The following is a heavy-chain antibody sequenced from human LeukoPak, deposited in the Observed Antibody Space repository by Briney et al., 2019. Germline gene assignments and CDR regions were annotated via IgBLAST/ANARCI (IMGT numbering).Heavy chain of an antibody. CDR2: ISGSGGST. J-gene: IGHJ1*01. Sequence: GGSLRLSCVASGVTFNDYAMSWVRQAPGKGPEWVSGISGSGGSTFYADSVKGRFTISRDNSKNTLYLQMTSLRAEDTAVYYCAKREVQKYFQHWGQGTLVTVSS. CDR1: GVTFNDYA. D-gene: IGHD1-1*01. V-gene: IGHV3-23*01. CDR3: AKREVQKYFQH.